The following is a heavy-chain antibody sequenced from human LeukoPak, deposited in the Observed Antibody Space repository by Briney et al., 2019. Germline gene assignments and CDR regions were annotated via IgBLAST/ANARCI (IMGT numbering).Heavy chain of an antibody. V-gene: IGHV4-34*01. CDR3: ASVYDSSGYYPF. CDR2: INHSGST. D-gene: IGHD3-22*01. J-gene: IGHJ4*02. CDR1: GGSISSYY. Sequence: SETLSLTCSVAGGSISSYYWSWIRQPPGKGLEWIGEINHSGSTNYNPSLKSRVTISVDTSKNQFSLKLSSVTAADTAVYYCASVYDSSGYYPFWGQGTLVTVSS.